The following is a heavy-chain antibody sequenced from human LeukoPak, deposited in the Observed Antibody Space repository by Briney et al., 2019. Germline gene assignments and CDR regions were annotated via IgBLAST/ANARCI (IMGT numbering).Heavy chain of an antibody. CDR1: GFTFTNAW. CDR3: TTDLGLTMIRGVIVY. D-gene: IGHD3-10*01. V-gene: IGHV3-15*01. J-gene: IGHJ4*02. CDR2: IKSKGDGETT. Sequence: GGSLRLSCAASGFTFTNAWMSWVRQAPGKGLEWVGRIKSKGDGETTDYAAPVKGRFSMSRDDSKATMYLQMYSLEAEDTAVYYCTTDLGLTMIRGVIVYWGQGALVTVSS.